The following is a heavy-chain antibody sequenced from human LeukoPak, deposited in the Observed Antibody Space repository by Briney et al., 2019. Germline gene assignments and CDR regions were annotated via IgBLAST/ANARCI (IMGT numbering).Heavy chain of an antibody. CDR2: IYYRGSP. CDR3: ARALRLWGGNSGIAFDI. Sequence: KSSETLSLTCTVSGGSISSYYWSWIRQPPGKGLEWIGYIYYRGSPKYNPSLKSRVTMSADTSKNQFSLKLSSVTAADTAVYYCARALRLWGGNSGIAFDIWGQGTMVTVSS. J-gene: IGHJ3*02. V-gene: IGHV4-59*08. CDR1: GGSISSYY. D-gene: IGHD4-23*01.